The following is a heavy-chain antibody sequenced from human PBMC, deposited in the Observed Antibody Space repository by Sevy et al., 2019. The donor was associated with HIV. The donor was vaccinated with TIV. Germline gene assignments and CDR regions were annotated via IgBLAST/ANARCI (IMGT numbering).Heavy chain of an antibody. CDR3: ATSVGATSGGYYYGMDV. CDR1: GYTLTELS. V-gene: IGHV1-24*01. Sequence: ASVKVSCKVSGYTLTELSMHWVRQAPGKGLEWMGGFDPEDGETIYAQKFQGRVTMTKDTSTDAAYMELSSLRSVDTAVYYCATSVGATSGGYYYGMDVWGQGTTVTVSS. J-gene: IGHJ6*02. D-gene: IGHD1-26*01. CDR2: FDPEDGET.